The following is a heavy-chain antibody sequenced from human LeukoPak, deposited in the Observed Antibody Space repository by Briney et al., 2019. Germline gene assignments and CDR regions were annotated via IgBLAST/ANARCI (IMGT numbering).Heavy chain of an antibody. Sequence: RGSLRLSCAASGFTFSSSDMHWVRQAPGKGLEWVSAIGTAGDTYYEVSVKGRFTISRENAKNSLYLQMNSLRPGDTAVYYCARDQPLYYFDGSSFLPLDYWGQGTLVTVSS. CDR3: ARDQPLYYFDGSSFLPLDY. J-gene: IGHJ4*02. CDR1: GFTFSSSD. D-gene: IGHD3-22*01. V-gene: IGHV3-13*01. CDR2: IGTAGDT.